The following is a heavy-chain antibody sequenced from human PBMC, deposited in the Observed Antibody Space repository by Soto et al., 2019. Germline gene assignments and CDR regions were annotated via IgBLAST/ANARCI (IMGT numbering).Heavy chain of an antibody. V-gene: IGHV4-39*01. D-gene: IGHD5-18*01. CDR2: IYYGGST. J-gene: IGHJ5*02. CDR1: GGSISSSSYY. Sequence: QLQLQESGPGLVKPSETLSLTCTVSGGSISSSSYYWGWIRQPPGKGLEWIGSIYYGGSTYYNPSLKSRVTISVDTSKNQSSLTPSSVTAADTAVYYCARHDVSYGQYNWFDPWGQGTLVTVSS. CDR3: ARHDVSYGQYNWFDP.